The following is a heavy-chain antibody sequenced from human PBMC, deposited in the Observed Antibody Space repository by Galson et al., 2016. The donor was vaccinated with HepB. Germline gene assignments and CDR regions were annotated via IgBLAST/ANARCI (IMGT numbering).Heavy chain of an antibody. Sequence: QSGAEVKKPGESLRISCKGSGYYFTTYWISCVRQMPGKGLEWMGKIDPSDSYTSYSPSFQRHVTMSVDKSINTVYLQLSHLKASDTDLYYCARPATTSPEWYFDLWGRGTLVTVSS. CDR1: GYYFTTYW. J-gene: IGHJ2*01. CDR3: ARPATTSPEWYFDL. CDR2: IDPSDSYT. V-gene: IGHV5-10-1*01. D-gene: IGHD4-17*01.